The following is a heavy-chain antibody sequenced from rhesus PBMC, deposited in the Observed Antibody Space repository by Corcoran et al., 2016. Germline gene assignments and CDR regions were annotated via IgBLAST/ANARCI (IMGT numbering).Heavy chain of an antibody. CDR2: INGEGSGP. CDR1: GGSITNKY. D-gene: IGHD3-40*01. CDR3: AKYTALVDFPTNLRFDV. J-gene: IGHJ5-1*01. V-gene: IGHV4S11*01. Sequence: QVQLQESGPRLVKPWETLSLTCVVSGGSITNKYWTWIRQPPGKGLEWMGQINGEGSGPKPNPALTRRLILSLDTSKNQFSLTLNSVTAADTAVYFCAKYTALVDFPTNLRFDVWGAGVLVTVSS.